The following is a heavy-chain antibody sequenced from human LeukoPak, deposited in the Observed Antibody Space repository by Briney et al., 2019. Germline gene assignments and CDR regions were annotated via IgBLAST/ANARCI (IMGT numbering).Heavy chain of an antibody. CDR3: ARLDSYGFPY. CDR1: GGSVGISSYY. J-gene: IGHJ4*02. V-gene: IGHV4-39*01. Sequence: PSETLSLTCTVSGGSVGISSYYWAWIRQPPGKGLEWIGSIYYSGSTHYTPPLKSRVTISVDTSKNQFSLKLNSVTAADTAVYYCARLDSYGFPYWGQGTLVTVSS. D-gene: IGHD5-18*01. CDR2: IYYSGST.